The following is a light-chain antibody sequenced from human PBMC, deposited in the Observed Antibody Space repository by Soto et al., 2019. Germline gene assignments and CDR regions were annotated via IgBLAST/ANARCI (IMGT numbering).Light chain of an antibody. CDR1: SSNIGAGYD. Sequence: QSVLTQPPSVSGAPGQRVTISCTGSSSNIGAGYDVHWYQQLPGTAPKLLIYGNSNRPSGVPDRFSGSKSGTSASLAITGLQAEDEADYYCQSYDSRLSGPVVFGGGTQVTVL. CDR3: QSYDSRLSGPVV. V-gene: IGLV1-40*01. CDR2: GNS. J-gene: IGLJ2*01.